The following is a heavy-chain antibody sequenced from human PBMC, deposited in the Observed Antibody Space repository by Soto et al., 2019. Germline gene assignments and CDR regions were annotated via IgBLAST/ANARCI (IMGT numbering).Heavy chain of an antibody. J-gene: IGHJ4*02. CDR1: GGTFSSYA. V-gene: IGHV1-69*06. Sequence: ASVKVSCKASGGTFSSYAISWMRQAPGQGLEWMGGIIPIFGTANYAQKFQGRVTITADKSASTVYLELSSLTSEDTAVYYCSREDYWGPGTLVTVSS. CDR2: IIPIFGTA. CDR3: SREDY.